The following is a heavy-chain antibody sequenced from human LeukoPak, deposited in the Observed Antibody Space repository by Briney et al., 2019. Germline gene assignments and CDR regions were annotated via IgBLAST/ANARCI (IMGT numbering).Heavy chain of an antibody. V-gene: IGHV3-23*01. J-gene: IGHJ3*02. D-gene: IGHD2-2*01. CDR3: AKDRGRYCSSTSCYAFDI. CDR1: GFTFSSYA. CDR2: ISGSGGGT. Sequence: PGGSLRLSCAASGFTFSSYAMSWVRQAPGKGLEWVSAISGSGGGTYYADSVKGRFTISRDNSKNTLYLQMNSLRAEDTAVYYCAKDRGRYCSSTSCYAFDIWGQGTMVTVSS.